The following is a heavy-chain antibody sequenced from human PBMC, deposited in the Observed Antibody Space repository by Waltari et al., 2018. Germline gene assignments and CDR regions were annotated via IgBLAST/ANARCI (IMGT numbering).Heavy chain of an antibody. CDR3: AREYSRICFHALDG. Sequence: QVHVVESGGGGVQPGGSLRLACAASGSTVGNYGMHWVRQAPGKGLEWVAVIQYDGSIKNYADSVKGRFTISRENSKNTLYLEMKSLRAEDTAVYYCAREYSRICFHALDGWGQGTAVTVSS. V-gene: IGHV3-33*05. CDR1: GSTVGNYG. D-gene: IGHD6-13*01. CDR2: IQYDGSIK. J-gene: IGHJ6*02.